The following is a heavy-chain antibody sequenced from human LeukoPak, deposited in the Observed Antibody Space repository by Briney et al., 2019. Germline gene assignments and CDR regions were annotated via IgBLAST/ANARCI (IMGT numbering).Heavy chain of an antibody. CDR2: IYFSGNT. CDR1: GVSIRSTSYY. V-gene: IGHV4-39*07. Sequence: SETLSLTCTVSGVSIRSTSYYWGWIRQPPGKGLEWIGSIYFSGNTYYNPSLKTRVTISVDTSKNQFSLKLSSVTAADTAVYYCARVNSIAAAGSHFDYWGQGTLVTVSS. D-gene: IGHD6-13*01. J-gene: IGHJ4*02. CDR3: ARVNSIAAAGSHFDY.